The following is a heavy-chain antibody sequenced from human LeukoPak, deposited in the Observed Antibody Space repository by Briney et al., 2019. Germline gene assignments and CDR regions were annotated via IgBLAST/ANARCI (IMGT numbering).Heavy chain of an antibody. D-gene: IGHD3-10*01. V-gene: IGHV4-59*01. CDR3: ARGITIGYYYGSGSYPPNHFDY. J-gene: IGHJ4*02. CDR2: IYYSGST. CDR1: GGPISSYY. Sequence: SETLSLTCTVSGGPISSYYWSWIRQPPGKGLEWIGYIYYSGSTNYNPSLKSRVTISVDTSKNQFSLKLSSVTAADTAVYYCARGITIGYYYGSGSYPPNHFDYWGQGTLVTVSS.